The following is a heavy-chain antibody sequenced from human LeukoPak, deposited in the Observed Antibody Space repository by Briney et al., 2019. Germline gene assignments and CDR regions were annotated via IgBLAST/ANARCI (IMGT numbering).Heavy chain of an antibody. Sequence: ASVKVSCKVSGYTLTELSMHWVRQAPGQGLEWMGWINPNSGGTNYAQKFQGRVTMTRDTSISTAYMELSRLRSDDTAVYYCARALCSSTSCLPDDAFDIWGQGTMVTVSS. J-gene: IGHJ3*02. CDR1: GYTLTELS. CDR3: ARALCSSTSCLPDDAFDI. D-gene: IGHD2-2*01. V-gene: IGHV1-2*02. CDR2: INPNSGGT.